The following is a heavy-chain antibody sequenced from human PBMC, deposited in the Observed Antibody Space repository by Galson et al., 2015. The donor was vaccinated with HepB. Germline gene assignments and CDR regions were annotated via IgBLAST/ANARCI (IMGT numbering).Heavy chain of an antibody. V-gene: IGHV1-69*02. CDR2: IIPILGIA. Sequence: SVKVSCKASGGTFSSYTISWVRQAPGRGLEWMGRIIPILGIANYAQKFQGRVTITADKSTSTAYMELSSLRSEDTAVYYCARCPYSGSPHWFDPWGQGTLVTVSS. J-gene: IGHJ5*02. D-gene: IGHD1-26*01. CDR3: ARCPYSGSPHWFDP. CDR1: GGTFSSYT.